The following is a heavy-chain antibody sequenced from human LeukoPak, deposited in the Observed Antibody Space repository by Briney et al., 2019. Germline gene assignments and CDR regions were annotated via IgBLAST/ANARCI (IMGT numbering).Heavy chain of an antibody. J-gene: IGHJ4*02. CDR3: ARDRPGYGSGSYSHEIDY. V-gene: IGHV4-4*02. CDR1: GGSISSSNW. Sequence: PSGTLSLTCAVSGGSISSSNWWSWVRQPPGKGLEWIGEIYHSGSTNYNPSLKSRVTISVDKSKNQFSLKLSSVTAADTAVYYCARDRPGYGSGSYSHEIDYWGQGTLVTVSS. D-gene: IGHD3-10*01. CDR2: IYHSGST.